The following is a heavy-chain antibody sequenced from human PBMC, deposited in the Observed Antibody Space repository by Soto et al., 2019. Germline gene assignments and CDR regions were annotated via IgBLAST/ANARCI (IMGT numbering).Heavy chain of an antibody. V-gene: IGHV1-46*03. CDR1: GYTFSSYY. D-gene: IGHD6-19*01. J-gene: IGHJ4*02. CDR3: TRASVSGRRFDY. CDR2: INPSGGST. Sequence: ASVKVSCKASGYTFSSYYMHWVRQAPGQGLEWMGVINPSGGSTNYAQKLQGRVTMTRDTSTSTVYMELSSLSSDDTAVYYYTRASVSGRRFDYWGQGTLVTVSS.